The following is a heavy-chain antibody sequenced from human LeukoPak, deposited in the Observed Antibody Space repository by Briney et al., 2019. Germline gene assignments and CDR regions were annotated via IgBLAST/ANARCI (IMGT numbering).Heavy chain of an antibody. J-gene: IGHJ4*02. Sequence: SETLSLTCAVYGGSFSGYYWSWIRQPPGKGLEWIGEINHSGSTNYNPSLKSRVTISVDTSKNQFSLKLSSVTAADTAVYYCARVRVVRGVILEKGHDYWGQGTLVTVSS. CDR1: GGSFSGYY. CDR3: ARVRVVRGVILEKGHDY. D-gene: IGHD3-10*01. CDR2: INHSGST. V-gene: IGHV4-34*01.